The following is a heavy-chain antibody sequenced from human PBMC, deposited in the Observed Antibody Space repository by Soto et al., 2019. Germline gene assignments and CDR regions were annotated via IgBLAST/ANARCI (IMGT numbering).Heavy chain of an antibody. V-gene: IGHV4-59*01. J-gene: IGHJ6*02. D-gene: IGHD1-26*01. Sequence: PSETLTLTCTVAGGSISSYYWSWIRQPPGKGLEWIGYIYYIGSTNYNPSLKSRVTISVDSSKNQFSLKLSSVTAADTAVYYCGRWGKVGATTNYYYYGMDVWGQGTTVTVSS. CDR1: GGSISSYY. CDR2: IYYIGST. CDR3: GRWGKVGATTNYYYYGMDV.